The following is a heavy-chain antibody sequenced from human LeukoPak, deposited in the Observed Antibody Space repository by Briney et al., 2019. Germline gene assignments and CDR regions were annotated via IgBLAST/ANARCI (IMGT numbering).Heavy chain of an antibody. J-gene: IGHJ4*02. D-gene: IGHD2-15*01. V-gene: IGHV3-23*01. CDR3: AKISRVVVAGPSHY. Sequence: PGGSLRLSCAASGFTFSSYAMSWVRQAPGKGLEWVSAISGSGGSTYYADSEKGRFTISRDNSKNTLYLQMNSLRAEDTAVYYCAKISRVVVAGPSHYWGQGTLVTVSS. CDR2: ISGSGGST. CDR1: GFTFSSYA.